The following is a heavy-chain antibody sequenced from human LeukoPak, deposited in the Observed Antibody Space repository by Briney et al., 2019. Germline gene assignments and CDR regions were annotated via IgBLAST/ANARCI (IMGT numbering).Heavy chain of an antibody. V-gene: IGHV3-69-1*01. J-gene: IGHJ5*02. CDR3: ARAPSYSISNWFDP. CDR2: ISGGSHI. D-gene: IGHD2-21*01. CDR1: GFPYSDYY. Sequence: PGGSLRLSCAASGFPYSDYYMSWIRQAPGKGLEWVSYISGGSHIYYADSVKGRFTISRDNSKNTLYLQMNSLRAEDTAVYYCARAPSYSISNWFDPWGQGTLVTVSS.